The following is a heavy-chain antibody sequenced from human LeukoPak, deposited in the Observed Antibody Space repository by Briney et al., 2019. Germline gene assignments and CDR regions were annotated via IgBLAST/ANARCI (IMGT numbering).Heavy chain of an antibody. CDR1: GGTFSSYA. CDR3: ARAAVATFYGQLVY. D-gene: IGHD5-12*01. CDR2: IIPIFGTA. J-gene: IGHJ4*02. V-gene: IGHV1-69*13. Sequence: ASVKVSCKASGGTFSSYAISRVRQAPGQGLEWMGGIIPIFGTANYAQKFQGRVTITADESTSTAYMELSSLRSEDTAVYYCARAAVATFYGQLVYWGQGTLVTVSS.